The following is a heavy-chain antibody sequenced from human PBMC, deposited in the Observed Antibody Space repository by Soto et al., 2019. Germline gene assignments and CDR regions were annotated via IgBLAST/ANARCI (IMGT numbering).Heavy chain of an antibody. CDR3: ARAQRPLLRGYYDSSGYFGY. CDR2: IYYSGST. CDR1: GGSISSGDYY. Sequence: PSETLSLTCTVSGGSISSGDYYWSWIRQPPGKGLEWIGYIYYSGSTYYNPSLKSRVTISVDTSKNQFSLKLSSVTAADTAVYYCARAQRPLLRGYYDSSGYFGYWGQGTLVTVSS. J-gene: IGHJ4*02. D-gene: IGHD3-22*01. V-gene: IGHV4-30-4*01.